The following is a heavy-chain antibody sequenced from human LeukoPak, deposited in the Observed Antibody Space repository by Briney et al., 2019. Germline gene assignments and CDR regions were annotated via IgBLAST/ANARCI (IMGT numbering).Heavy chain of an antibody. CDR3: AKGTYYYDSSGYYGGYYFDY. J-gene: IGHJ4*02. D-gene: IGHD3-22*01. V-gene: IGHV3-23*01. CDR1: GFTFTTYD. Sequence: GGTLRLSCAASGFTFTTYDMSWVRQAPGKGLEWVSAIIGSGGSTYYADSVKGRFTISRDNSKNTLYLQMNSLRAEDTAVYYCAKGTYYYDSSGYYGGYYFDYWGQGTLVTVSS. CDR2: IIGSGGST.